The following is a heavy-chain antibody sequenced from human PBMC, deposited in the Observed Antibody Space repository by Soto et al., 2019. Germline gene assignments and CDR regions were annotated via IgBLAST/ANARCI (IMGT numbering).Heavy chain of an antibody. CDR1: GGSISSSSYY. CDR2: IYYSGST. Sequence: PSETLSLTCTVSGGSISSSSYYWGWIRQPPGKGLEWIGSIYYSGSTYYNPSLKSRVTISVDTSKNQFSLKLSSVTAADTAVYYGAILTGTPATYFDSWGQGTLVTVSS. J-gene: IGHJ4*02. CDR3: AILTGTPATYFDS. V-gene: IGHV4-39*01. D-gene: IGHD1-20*01.